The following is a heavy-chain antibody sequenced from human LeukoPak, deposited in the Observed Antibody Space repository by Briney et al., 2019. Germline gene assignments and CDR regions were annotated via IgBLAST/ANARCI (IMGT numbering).Heavy chain of an antibody. D-gene: IGHD2-21*01. CDR1: GYSISSGYY. V-gene: IGHV4-38-2*02. CDR3: ARGGHYSPVHFDY. J-gene: IGHJ4*02. CDR2: IYHSGST. Sequence: PSQTLSLTCTVSGYSISSGYYWGRIRQPPGKRLEWIGSIYHSGSTYYNPSLKSRVTISVDTPKNQFSLKLRSVTAADTAVYYCARGGHYSPVHFDYWGQGTLVTVSS.